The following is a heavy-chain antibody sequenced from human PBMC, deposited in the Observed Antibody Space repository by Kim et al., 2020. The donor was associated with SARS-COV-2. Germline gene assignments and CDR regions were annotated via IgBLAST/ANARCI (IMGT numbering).Heavy chain of an antibody. J-gene: IGHJ4*02. CDR3: ARVVAQWLSYFDY. Sequence: SETLSLTCTVSGGSISSGGYYWSWIRQHPGKGLEWIGYIYYSGSTYYNPSLKSRVTISVDTSKNQFSLKLSSVTAADTAVYYCARVVAQWLSYFDYWGQGTLVTVSS. CDR2: IYYSGST. D-gene: IGHD6-19*01. CDR1: GGSISSGGYY. V-gene: IGHV4-31*03.